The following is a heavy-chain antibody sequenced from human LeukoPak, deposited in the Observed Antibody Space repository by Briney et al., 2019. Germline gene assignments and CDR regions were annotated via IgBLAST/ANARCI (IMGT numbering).Heavy chain of an antibody. V-gene: IGHV3-48*03. Sequence: PGWSLRLSCAASGFTFSSYAMHWVRQAPGKGLEWVSYISSSGSTIYYADSVKGRFTISRDNAKNSLYLQMNSLRAEDTAVYYCARDGGYERIYYYGMDVWGQGTTVTVSS. CDR1: GFTFSSYA. CDR3: ARDGGYERIYYYGMDV. CDR2: ISSSGSTI. D-gene: IGHD5-12*01. J-gene: IGHJ6*02.